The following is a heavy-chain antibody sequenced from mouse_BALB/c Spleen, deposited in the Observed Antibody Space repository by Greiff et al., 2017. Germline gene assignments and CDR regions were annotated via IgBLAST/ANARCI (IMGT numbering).Heavy chain of an antibody. Sequence: VKLVESGPGLVAPSQSLSITCTVSGFSLTSYGVHWVRQPPGKGLEWLGVIWAGGSTNYNSALMSRLSISKDNSKSQVFLKMNSLQTDDTATYYCARNSVRGYAMDYWGQGTSVTVSS. V-gene: IGHV2-9*02. J-gene: IGHJ4*01. CDR2: IWAGGST. CDR3: ARNSVRGYAMDY. CDR1: GFSLTSYG. D-gene: IGHD2-13*01.